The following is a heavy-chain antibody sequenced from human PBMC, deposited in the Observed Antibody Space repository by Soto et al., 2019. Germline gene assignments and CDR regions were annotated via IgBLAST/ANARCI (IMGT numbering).Heavy chain of an antibody. Sequence: GGSLRLSCATSGFTFDDYAMHWVRQAPGKGLEWVSGISWNSASMLYSDSVKARFTISGDNAKNTLYLQMNSLRTEDTALYYCAKDISGRGSFYYYFGMDVWGHGTTVTVSS. CDR1: GFTFDDYA. CDR2: ISWNSASM. D-gene: IGHD1-26*01. J-gene: IGHJ6*02. CDR3: AKDISGRGSFYYYFGMDV. V-gene: IGHV3-9*01.